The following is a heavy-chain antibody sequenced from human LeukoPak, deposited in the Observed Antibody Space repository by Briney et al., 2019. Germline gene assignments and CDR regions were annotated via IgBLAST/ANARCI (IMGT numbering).Heavy chain of an antibody. V-gene: IGHV1-69*01. D-gene: IGHD3-10*01. Sequence: SVKVSCKASGGTFSSYAISWVRQAPGQGLEWMGGIIPIFGTANYAQKFQGRVTITADESTSTAYMELSSLRSEDTAVYYCARVWDGSGSYYIAWGVFDYWGRGTLVTVSS. CDR3: ARVWDGSGSYYIAWGVFDY. CDR2: IIPIFGTA. CDR1: GGTFSSYA. J-gene: IGHJ4*02.